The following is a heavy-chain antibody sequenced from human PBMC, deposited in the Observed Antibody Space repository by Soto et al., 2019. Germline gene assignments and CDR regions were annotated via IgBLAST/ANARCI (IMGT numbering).Heavy chain of an antibody. V-gene: IGHV1-69*02. D-gene: IGHD1-1*01. CDR1: GDTFSNYT. Sequence: QVQLVQSGTEVKKPGSSVKVSCKASGDTFSNYTITWVRQAPGKGLEWTGRLISILGLAKYAQKFQGRVTITADKSTTTAYLELTYLRTEDTAMYYCARFKLGEELWGQGTLVTVSS. J-gene: IGHJ4*02. CDR3: ARFKLGEEL. CDR2: LISILGLA.